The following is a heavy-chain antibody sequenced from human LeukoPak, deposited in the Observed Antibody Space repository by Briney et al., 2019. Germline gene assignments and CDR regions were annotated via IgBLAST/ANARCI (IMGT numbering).Heavy chain of an antibody. D-gene: IGHD6-19*01. CDR1: GFTFSSFP. Sequence: PGGSLRLSCSASGFTFSSFPMHWVRQAPGKGLEYVSAISTNGGSTYYADSVKGRFTISRDNSKNTLYLQMSSLRVEDTAVYYCVKGPYSSAWYLGSDPWGQGTLVTVSS. V-gene: IGHV3-64D*09. CDR2: ISTNGGST. CDR3: VKGPYSSAWYLGSDP. J-gene: IGHJ5*02.